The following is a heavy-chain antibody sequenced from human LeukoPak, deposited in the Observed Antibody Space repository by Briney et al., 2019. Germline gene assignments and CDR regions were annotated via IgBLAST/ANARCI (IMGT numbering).Heavy chain of an antibody. J-gene: IGHJ4*02. CDR1: GVSISSFY. CDR3: ARSLVGATAYFDY. Sequence: MPSETLSLTCTASGVSISSFYWSWIRQTAGKGLEWIGVIYTSGSSGSTNYNPSLKSRVTMSVDTSKNQFSLKLNSVTAADTAVYYCARSLVGATAYFDYWGQGTLVTVSS. D-gene: IGHD1-26*01. V-gene: IGHV4-4*07. CDR2: IYTSGSSGST.